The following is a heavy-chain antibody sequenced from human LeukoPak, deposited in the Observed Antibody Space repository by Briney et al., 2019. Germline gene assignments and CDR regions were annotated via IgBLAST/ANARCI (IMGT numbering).Heavy chain of an antibody. Sequence: PGGSLRLSCAASGFTFSSYSMNWVRQAPGKGLEWVSSISSSSSYIYYADSVKGRFTISRDNAKNSLYLQMNSLRAEDTAVYYCARDTVTTFEIRFDYWGQGTLVTVSS. J-gene: IGHJ4*02. V-gene: IGHV3-21*01. CDR1: GFTFSSYS. CDR2: ISSSSSYI. D-gene: IGHD3-16*01. CDR3: ARDTVTTFEIRFDY.